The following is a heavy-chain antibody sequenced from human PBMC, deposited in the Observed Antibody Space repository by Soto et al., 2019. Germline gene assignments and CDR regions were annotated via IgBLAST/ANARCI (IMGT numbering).Heavy chain of an antibody. CDR1: GFTFSSYS. V-gene: IGHV3-48*02. CDR3: ARESAALNWFDP. Sequence: EVQLVESGGGLVQRGGSLRLSCAASGFTFSSYSMKWVRQAPGKGLEWVSYISSSSSTIYYADSVKGRLTISRDNAKNSLYLQMNSLRDEDTAVYYCARESAALNWFDPWGQGTLVTVSS. CDR2: ISSSSSTI. D-gene: IGHD2-2*01. J-gene: IGHJ5*02.